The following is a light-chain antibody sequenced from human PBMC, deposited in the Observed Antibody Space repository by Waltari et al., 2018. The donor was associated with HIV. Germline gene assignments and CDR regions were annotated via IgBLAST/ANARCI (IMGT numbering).Light chain of an antibody. Sequence: EIVMTQSPVTLSVSPGERATLSCRASQSVSSNLAWYQQKPGQAPRLLIYGASARATGIPARLSGSGYETEFTLTISSLQSEDFAVYYCQQYTNWPITFGQGTRLEIK. J-gene: IGKJ5*01. CDR3: QQYTNWPIT. V-gene: IGKV3-15*01. CDR1: QSVSSN. CDR2: GAS.